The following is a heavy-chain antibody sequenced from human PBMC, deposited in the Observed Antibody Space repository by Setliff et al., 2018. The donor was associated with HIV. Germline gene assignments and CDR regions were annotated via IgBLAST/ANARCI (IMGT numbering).Heavy chain of an antibody. CDR3: ARGALLAVFDFDH. J-gene: IGHJ4*02. CDR2: INPKSGAT. V-gene: IGHV1-2*02. Sequence: ASVKVSCKASEYRFIGYYIHWVRQAPGQGPEWMGWINPKSGATTYSPELQGRISITRDTSANTAYMELSSLRSDDTAVYFCARGALLAVFDFDHWGQGTQVTVSS. D-gene: IGHD3-10*01. CDR1: EYRFIGYY.